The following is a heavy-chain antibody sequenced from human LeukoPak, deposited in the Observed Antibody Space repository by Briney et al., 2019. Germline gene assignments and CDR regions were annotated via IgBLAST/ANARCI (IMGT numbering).Heavy chain of an antibody. CDR1: GGSISSDY. J-gene: IGHJ4*02. CDR2: IYYSGTT. CDR3: ASGSYYFDY. Sequence: SETLSLTCTVSGGSISSDYWSWIRQPPGKGLEWIGYIYYSGTTNYSPSLKSRVTISVDTSKNQFSLKLSSVTAADTAVYYCASGSYYFDYWGQGTLVTVSS. D-gene: IGHD1-26*01. V-gene: IGHV4-59*01.